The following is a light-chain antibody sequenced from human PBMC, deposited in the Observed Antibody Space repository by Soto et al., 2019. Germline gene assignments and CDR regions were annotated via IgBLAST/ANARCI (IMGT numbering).Light chain of an antibody. CDR2: TNN. V-gene: IGLV1-44*01. CDR3: AAWDGSLKGVV. CDR1: SSNIGSNT. Sequence: QSVLTQPPSASGTPGQRVTLSCSGSSSNIGSNTVNWYQQFPGTAPKLLMYTNNQRPSGVPDRFSGSKSGTSASLAISGIQSEDEADYYCAAWDGSLKGVVFGGGTKLTVL. J-gene: IGLJ2*01.